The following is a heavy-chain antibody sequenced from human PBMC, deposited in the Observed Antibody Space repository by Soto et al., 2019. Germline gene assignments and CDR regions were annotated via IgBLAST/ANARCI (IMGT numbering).Heavy chain of an antibody. J-gene: IGHJ4*02. D-gene: IGHD2-15*01. Sequence: PGGSLRLSCAASGFSFNYYAMSWVRQAPGKGLEWVSGITNGGASTYHADSVKGRLTISRDNTKSTLYLQMNGLTVEDTAVYYCAKGSASGRPYYFDYWGGAILVTVSS. CDR3: AKGSASGRPYYFDY. CDR2: ITNGGAST. V-gene: IGHV3-23*01. CDR1: GFSFNYYA.